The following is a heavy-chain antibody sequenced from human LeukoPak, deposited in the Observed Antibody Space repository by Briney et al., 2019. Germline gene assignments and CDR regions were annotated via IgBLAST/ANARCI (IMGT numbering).Heavy chain of an antibody. CDR2: IKPSGVGT. CDR3: VREYPGGSFDY. J-gene: IGHJ4*02. CDR1: GYTFTSYY. D-gene: IGHD5-12*01. Sequence: GSVILSCKASGYTFTSYYMHWIRQAPGQGLEWMGIIKPSGVGTGYAQKFQGRVTMTSDTSTSTVYMDLSSLRSEDTAVYYCVREYPGGSFDYWGQGTLVTVSS. V-gene: IGHV1-46*01.